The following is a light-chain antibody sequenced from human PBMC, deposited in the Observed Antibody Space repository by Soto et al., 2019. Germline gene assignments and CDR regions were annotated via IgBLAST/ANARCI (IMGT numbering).Light chain of an antibody. CDR2: EVS. Sequence: QSVLTQPACVSGSPGQSITISCTGTSSDVGGYNYVSWYQQHPGKAPKLMIYEVSNRPSGVSNRFSGSKSGNTASLTISGLQAEDEADYYCSSYTSGSYVFGTGTKVTVL. CDR3: SSYTSGSYV. V-gene: IGLV2-14*01. CDR1: SSDVGGYNY. J-gene: IGLJ1*01.